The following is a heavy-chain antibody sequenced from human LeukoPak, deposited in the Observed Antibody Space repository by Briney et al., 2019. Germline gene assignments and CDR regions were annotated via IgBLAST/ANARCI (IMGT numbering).Heavy chain of an antibody. CDR1: GFPFSSYA. Sequence: GGSLRLSCSASGFPFSSYAMEWVRQAPGKGLEYVSAISDSGGSTYYADSVKGRFTISRDNAKKSLYLQMNSLRAEDTAIYYCVRDNWYSSSWVFDSWGQGTLVTVSS. D-gene: IGHD6-13*01. CDR3: VRDNWYSSSWVFDS. J-gene: IGHJ4*02. CDR2: ISDSGGST. V-gene: IGHV3-64*04.